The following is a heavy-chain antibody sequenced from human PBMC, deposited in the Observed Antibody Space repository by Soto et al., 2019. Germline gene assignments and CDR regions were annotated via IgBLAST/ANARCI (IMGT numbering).Heavy chain of an antibody. CDR2: ISAYNGNT. Sequence: QVQLVQSGAEVKKPGASVKVSCKASGYTFTSYGISWVRQAPGQGLEWMGWISAYNGNTNYAQKLHGRVTMTKDTTTSTAYMELRSLRSDDTAVYYCARSSSSGRYSGYDSSGAWGQGTLVTVSS. CDR3: ARSSSSGRYSGYDSSGA. J-gene: IGHJ5*02. D-gene: IGHD5-12*01. CDR1: GYTFTSYG. V-gene: IGHV1-18*01.